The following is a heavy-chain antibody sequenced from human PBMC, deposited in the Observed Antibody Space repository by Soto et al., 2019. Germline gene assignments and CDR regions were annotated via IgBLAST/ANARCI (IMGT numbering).Heavy chain of an antibody. J-gene: IGHJ4*02. CDR3: ASASKYYDFWSGYSLLFDY. Sequence: SETLSLTCAVSGGSISSGGYSWSWIRQPPGKGLEWIGYIYHSGSTYYNPSLKSRVTISVDRSKNQFSLKLSSVTAADTAVYYCASASKYYDFWSGYSLLFDYWGQGTLVTVSS. D-gene: IGHD3-3*01. CDR1: GGSISSGGYS. CDR2: IYHSGST. V-gene: IGHV4-30-2*01.